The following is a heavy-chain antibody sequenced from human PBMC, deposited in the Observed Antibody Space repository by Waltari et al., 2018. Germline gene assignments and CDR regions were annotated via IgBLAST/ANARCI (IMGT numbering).Heavy chain of an antibody. V-gene: IGHV1-8*02. CDR3: ARGGVGIQLWLLYAFDI. J-gene: IGHJ3*02. CDR2: MNPNSGNT. CDR1: GYTFTSYD. Sequence: QVQLVQSGAEVKKPGASVKVSCKASGYTFTSYDINWVRQATGQGLEWMGWMNPNSGNTGYAHNFQGRVTMTRNTSISKAYMELSSLRPEDTAVYYCARGGVGIQLWLLYAFDIWGQGTMVTVSS. D-gene: IGHD5-18*01.